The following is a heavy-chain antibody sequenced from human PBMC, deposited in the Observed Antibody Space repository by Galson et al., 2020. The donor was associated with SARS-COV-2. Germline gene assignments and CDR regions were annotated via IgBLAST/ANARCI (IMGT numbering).Heavy chain of an antibody. CDR3: ARQGVNLIVLVTVPGWYFDL. J-gene: IGHJ2*01. D-gene: IGHD3-22*01. V-gene: IGHV4-38-2*02. CDR1: GYSVSTTNY. CDR2: VYPSGTT. Sequence: SETLSLTCTVSGYSVSTTNYRGWVRQPPGRGLEWSGSVYPSGTTYYNPSLKSLVTISVDTTKNQFSLRLDSVTAADTALYYCARQGVNLIVLVTVPGWYFDLWGRGTLVTVSS.